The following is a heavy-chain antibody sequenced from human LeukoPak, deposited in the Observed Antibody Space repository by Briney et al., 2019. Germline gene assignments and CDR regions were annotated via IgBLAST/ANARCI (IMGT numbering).Heavy chain of an antibody. CDR1: GGSVSSGSYY. V-gene: IGHV4-61*01. D-gene: IGHD3-16*01. J-gene: IGHJ4*02. CDR3: ARGGDYVWGCWRSNYFDY. CDR2: IYYSGST. Sequence: PSETLSLTCTVSGGSVSSGSYYWSWIRQPPGKGLEWIGYIYYSGSTNYSPSLKSRVIIFIDTSKNQFSLKLSSVTAADTAVYYCARGGDYVWGCWRSNYFDYWGQGTLVTVSS.